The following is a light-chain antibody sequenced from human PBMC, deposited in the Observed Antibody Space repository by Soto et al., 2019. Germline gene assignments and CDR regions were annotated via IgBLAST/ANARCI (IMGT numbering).Light chain of an antibody. J-gene: IGKJ1*01. CDR1: ESISTW. V-gene: IGKV1-12*01. CDR3: QQANSFPGWT. Sequence: DIQMTQSPSTLSASVGDRVTITCRASESISTWLAWYQQKPGKAPKLLIYAASSLQSGVPSRFSGSGSGTDFTLTISSLQPEDFATYYCQQANSFPGWTFGQGTKVDI. CDR2: AAS.